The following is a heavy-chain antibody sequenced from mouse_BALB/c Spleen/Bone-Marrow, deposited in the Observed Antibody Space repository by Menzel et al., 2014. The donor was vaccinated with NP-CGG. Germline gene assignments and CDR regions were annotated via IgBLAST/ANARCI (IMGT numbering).Heavy chain of an antibody. D-gene: IGHD2-14*01. J-gene: IGHJ4*01. CDR1: GYTFTDYA. V-gene: IGHV1-67*01. Sequence: VKLMESGPELVRPGVSVKISCKGSGYTFTDYAMHWVKQSHAKSLEWIGVISTYNGNTNYNQKFKGKATMTVDKSSSTAYMELARLPSEDSAIYYCAREVRAPWYAMDYWGQGTSVTVSS. CDR2: ISTYNGNT. CDR3: AREVRAPWYAMDY.